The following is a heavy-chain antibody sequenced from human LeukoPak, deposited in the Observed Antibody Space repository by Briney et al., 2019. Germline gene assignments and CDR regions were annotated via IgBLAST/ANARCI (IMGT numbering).Heavy chain of an antibody. J-gene: IGHJ4*02. Sequence: GSLRLSCVASGFTFRSFWMDWVRQGPGKGLAWVSRISVDGSTTLYADSVKGRFTISRDNAKNTLYLQMNSLRAGDTAVYYCARGGNYALDYWGQGTPATVSS. D-gene: IGHD3-22*01. CDR1: GFTFRSFW. CDR3: ARGGNYALDY. CDR2: ISVDGSTT. V-gene: IGHV3-74*03.